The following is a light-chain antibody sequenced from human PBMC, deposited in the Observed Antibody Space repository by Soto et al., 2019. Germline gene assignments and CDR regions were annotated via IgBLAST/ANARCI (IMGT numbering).Light chain of an antibody. CDR2: GAS. CDR3: QQYGGSPRVT. CDR1: QSVSSNY. J-gene: IGKJ4*01. Sequence: EIVLTQSPGTLSLSPGERATLSCRASQSVSSNYLAWYQQKPGQAPRLLIYGASSRATGIPDRFSGSGSGTDFNLTISRLEPEDFAVYYCQQYGGSPRVTFGGGTKVEIK. V-gene: IGKV3-20*01.